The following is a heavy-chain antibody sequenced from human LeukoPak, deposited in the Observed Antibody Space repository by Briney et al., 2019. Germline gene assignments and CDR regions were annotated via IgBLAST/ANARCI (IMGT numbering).Heavy chain of an antibody. V-gene: IGHV4-39*07. Sequence: SETLSLTCTVSGGSISSSSYYWGWIRQPPGKGLEWIGSIYYSGSTYYNPSLKSRVTISVDTSKNQFSLKLSSVTAADTAVYYCARDRGYCSSTSCYSVWGWFDPWGQGTLVTVSS. J-gene: IGHJ5*02. CDR2: IYYSGST. CDR1: GGSISSSSYY. CDR3: ARDRGYCSSTSCYSVWGWFDP. D-gene: IGHD2-2*03.